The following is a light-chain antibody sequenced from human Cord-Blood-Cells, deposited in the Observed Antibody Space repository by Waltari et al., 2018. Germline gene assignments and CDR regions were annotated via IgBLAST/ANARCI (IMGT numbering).Light chain of an antibody. CDR3: QSYDSSSWV. Sequence: NFMLTPPHSVSESPGKTVTISCTGSSGSIASNHVQWYQQRPGRAPTTVIYEDNQRPSGVPDRFSGSIDSSSNSASLTISGLKTEDEADYYCQSYDSSSWVFGGGTKLTVL. CDR1: SGSIASNH. CDR2: EDN. V-gene: IGLV6-57*02. J-gene: IGLJ3*02.